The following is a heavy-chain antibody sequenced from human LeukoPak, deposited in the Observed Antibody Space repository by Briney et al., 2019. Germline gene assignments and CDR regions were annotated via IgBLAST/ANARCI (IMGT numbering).Heavy chain of an antibody. J-gene: IGHJ4*02. CDR3: ASGPYPAAGTDHQFDY. V-gene: IGHV4-59*12. D-gene: IGHD6-13*01. CDR1: GASISSYY. Sequence: SETLSLTCTVSGASISSYYWSWIRQPPGKGLEWIGYIFYSGSTFYNPTLQSRVTISVDTSKNQFSLKLTSVTAADTAVYYCASGPYPAAGTDHQFDYWGQGTLVTVSS. CDR2: IFYSGST.